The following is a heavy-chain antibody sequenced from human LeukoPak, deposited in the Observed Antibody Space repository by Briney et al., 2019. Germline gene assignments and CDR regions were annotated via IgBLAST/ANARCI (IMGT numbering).Heavy chain of an antibody. CDR3: ARSMYYYDSSGHKYYYYMDV. CDR1: GYTFTGYY. D-gene: IGHD3-22*01. CDR2: INPNSGGI. Sequence: GASVKVSCKASGYTFTGYYMHWVRQAPGQGLEWMGWINPNSGGINYAQKFQGRVTMTRDTSISTAYMELSRLRSDDTAVYYCARSMYYYDSSGHKYYYYMDVWGKGTTVTVSS. V-gene: IGHV1-2*02. J-gene: IGHJ6*03.